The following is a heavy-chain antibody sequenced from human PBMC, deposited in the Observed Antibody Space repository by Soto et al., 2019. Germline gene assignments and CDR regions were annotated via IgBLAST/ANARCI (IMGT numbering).Heavy chain of an antibody. V-gene: IGHV4-31*03. J-gene: IGHJ6*01. CDR3: ASDGGLGYCSGGSCFHFISDGMYV. CDR1: GGSISSGGYY. Sequence: QVQLQESGPGLVKPSQTLSLTCTVSGGSISSGGYYWSWIRQPPGKGLEWIGYSYDSGSTYYNPSAKSRVTKAVDTSKNKFTLKLSSVTAADTAVYYCASDGGLGYCSGGSCFHFISDGMYVWGQGPTVTFSS. CDR2: SYDSGST. D-gene: IGHD2-15*01.